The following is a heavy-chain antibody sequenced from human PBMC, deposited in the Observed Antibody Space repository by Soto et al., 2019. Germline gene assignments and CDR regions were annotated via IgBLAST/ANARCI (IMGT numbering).Heavy chain of an antibody. Sequence: EVQLLESGGGLVQPGGSLRLSCAASGFTFSSYAMSWVRQAPGKGLEWVSAIRGSGGSTYYADSVKGRFTISRDNSKNTLYLQMNSLRAEDTAVYYCANPYGYGPAVVDYWGQGTLVTVSS. D-gene: IGHD5-18*01. J-gene: IGHJ4*02. V-gene: IGHV3-23*01. CDR3: ANPYGYGPAVVDY. CDR2: IRGSGGST. CDR1: GFTFSSYA.